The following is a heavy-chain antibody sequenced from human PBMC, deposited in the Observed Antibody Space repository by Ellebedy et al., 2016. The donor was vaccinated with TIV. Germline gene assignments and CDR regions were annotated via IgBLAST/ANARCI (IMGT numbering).Heavy chain of an antibody. Sequence: AASVKVSCKTSGYTFTDYYIHWVRQATGQGLEWMGWMNPNSGDTGSAQKFQGRVIMTRSTSTGTAYLELRSLRSEDTAVYYCARVSNGNTVVDYWGQGTLVTVSS. J-gene: IGHJ4*02. V-gene: IGHV1-8*02. CDR3: ARVSNGNTVVDY. CDR2: MNPNSGDT. CDR1: GYTFTDYY. D-gene: IGHD2-21*01.